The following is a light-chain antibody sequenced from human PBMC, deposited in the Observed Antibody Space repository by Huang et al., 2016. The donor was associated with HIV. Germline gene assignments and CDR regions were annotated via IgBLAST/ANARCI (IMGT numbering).Light chain of an antibody. V-gene: IGKV3-15*01. CDR2: DAS. Sequence: EIVMTQSPATLSVSPGESATLSCRASQSINTNLVWYQQRPGQAPRLLIYDASTRATGIPARFSGSGSGTEFTLTISSLQSEDFAVYYCQQNNNWPPLYTFGQGTKLEIK. J-gene: IGKJ2*01. CDR3: QQNNNWPPLYT. CDR1: QSINTN.